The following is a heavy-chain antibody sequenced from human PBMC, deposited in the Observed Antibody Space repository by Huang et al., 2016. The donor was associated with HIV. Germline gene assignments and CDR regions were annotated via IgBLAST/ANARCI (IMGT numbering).Heavy chain of an antibody. V-gene: IGHV1-46*01. Sequence: QVQLVQSGTEVKKPGASVKLSCKASEYAFTKYYIHWVRQAPGQGLEWMGRINPSGGSTDDGQKFQGRVTMTSDTSTSTVYMELSSLRSEDTAVYYCARVRNHDILIGYYIGGGMDVWGQGTTVTVSS. CDR2: INPSGGST. J-gene: IGHJ6*02. CDR1: EYAFTKYY. D-gene: IGHD3-9*01. CDR3: ARVRNHDILIGYYIGGGMDV.